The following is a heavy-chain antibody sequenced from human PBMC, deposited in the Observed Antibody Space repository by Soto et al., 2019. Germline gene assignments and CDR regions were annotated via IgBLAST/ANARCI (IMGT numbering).Heavy chain of an antibody. CDR3: ARARDIVVVVAALNWFDP. CDR2: ISYDGSNK. CDR1: GFTFSSYA. J-gene: IGHJ5*02. Sequence: QVQLVESGGGVVQPGRSLRLSCAASGFTFSSYAMHVVRQAPGKGLEWVAVISYDGSNKYYADSVRGRFTISRDNSKNTLYLEMNSLRAEDTAVYYCARARDIVVVVAALNWFDPWGQGTLVTVSS. V-gene: IGHV3-30-3*01. D-gene: IGHD2-15*01.